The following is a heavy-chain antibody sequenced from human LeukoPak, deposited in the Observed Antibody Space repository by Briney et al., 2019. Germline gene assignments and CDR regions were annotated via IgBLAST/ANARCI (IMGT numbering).Heavy chain of an antibody. CDR2: IYYSGST. CDR1: GGSFSGYY. V-gene: IGHV4-59*01. Sequence: SETLSLTCAVYGGSFSGYYWSWIRHPPGKGLEWIGYIYYSGSTNYNPSLKSRVTISVDTSKNQFSLKLSSVTAADTAVYYCAREDYYYMDVWGKGTTVTISS. J-gene: IGHJ6*03. CDR3: AREDYYYMDV.